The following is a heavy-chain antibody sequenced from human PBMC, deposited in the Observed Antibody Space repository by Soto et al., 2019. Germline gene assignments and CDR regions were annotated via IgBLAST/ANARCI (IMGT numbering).Heavy chain of an antibody. CDR3: ASGGGVDSSGYLEGWGEIRYYYSGRDV. CDR2: INHSGST. Sequence: PSETLSLTCAVYGGSFSGDYWSWIRQPPGKGLEWIGEINHSGSTNYNPSLKSRVTISVDTSKNQFSLKLSSVTAADTAVYYCASGGGVDSSGYLEGWGEIRYYYSGRDVWGKGTTV. CDR1: GGSFSGDY. D-gene: IGHD3-22*01. V-gene: IGHV4-34*01. J-gene: IGHJ6*04.